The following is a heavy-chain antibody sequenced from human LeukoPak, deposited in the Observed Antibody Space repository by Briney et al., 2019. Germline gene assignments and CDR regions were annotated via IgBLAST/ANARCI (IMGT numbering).Heavy chain of an antibody. J-gene: IGHJ4*02. CDR3: ATPYGGFGVFDY. V-gene: IGHV3-48*01. CDR2: IRGRSDTT. CDR1: GFTFTMFS. Sequence: GGPLRLSCAASGFTFTMFSMNWLRQAPGKGLEWIAFIRGRSDTTYYADSVQGRFTISRDNAEDSVYLQMNSLRAEDTAVYYCATPYGGFGVFDYWGQGTLVTVSS. D-gene: IGHD3-3*01.